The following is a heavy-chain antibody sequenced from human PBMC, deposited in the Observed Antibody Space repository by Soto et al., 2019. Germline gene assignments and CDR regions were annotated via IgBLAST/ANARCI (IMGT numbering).Heavy chain of an antibody. D-gene: IGHD3-16*01. V-gene: IGHV4-4*02. CDR1: GGSISSSNW. CDR3: ARDGGHGDYDY. J-gene: IGHJ4*02. Sequence: QVQLQESGPGVVKPSGTLSLTCGVSGGSISSSNWWNWVRQPPGKGLEWIGEIYPSGSTNYNPSLKSRVTVSLDKSTNQFSLKLTSVTAADTAVYYGARDGGHGDYDYWGQGTLVTVSS. CDR2: IYPSGST.